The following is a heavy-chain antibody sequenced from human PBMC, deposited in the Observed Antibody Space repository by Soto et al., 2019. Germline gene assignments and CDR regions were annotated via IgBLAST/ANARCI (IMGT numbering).Heavy chain of an antibody. Sequence: QVQLVQSGAEVRKPGASVRISCKASGYTFTFYYIHWVRQAPGQGLEWMGTVNPSYGDTAYSQKFQGSITLPSDTSTTTVYMDLSSLRSEDTAVYCFARGSEVASRQLFDFWGQGSLVSVSS. CDR2: VNPSYGDT. D-gene: IGHD6-6*01. CDR3: ARGSEVASRQLFDF. CDR1: GYTFTFYY. V-gene: IGHV1-46*01. J-gene: IGHJ5*01.